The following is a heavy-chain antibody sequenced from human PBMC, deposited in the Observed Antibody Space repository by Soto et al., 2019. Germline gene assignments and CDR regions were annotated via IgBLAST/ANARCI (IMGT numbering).Heavy chain of an antibody. CDR3: ARDGNFALRGYSFGFDF. D-gene: IGHD5-18*01. J-gene: IGHJ4*01. V-gene: IGHV1-2*06. Sequence: ASVKVCCKASGYRFTTHYIHWVRQAPGQGLEWMGRMNVGTGGTTYAHKFQGRVTMTRDTSIRTAYLEVSSVKSDDTAMYYCARDGNFALRGYSFGFDFWGHGTLVTVSS. CDR2: MNVGTGGT. CDR1: GYRFTTHY.